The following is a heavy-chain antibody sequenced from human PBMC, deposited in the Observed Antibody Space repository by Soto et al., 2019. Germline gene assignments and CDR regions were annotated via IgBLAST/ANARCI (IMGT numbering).Heavy chain of an antibody. CDR3: AKELTIFGPHVFDY. J-gene: IGHJ4*02. Sequence: PGGSLRLSCVASGFTVSNNYMSWVRQAPGKGLEWVSVSYSGGSTDYADSVKGRFTISRDNSKNTLYLQMNSLRAEDTAVYYCAKELTIFGPHVFDYWGQGTLVTVSS. CDR1: GFTVSNNY. V-gene: IGHV3-53*05. D-gene: IGHD3-3*01. CDR2: SYSGGST.